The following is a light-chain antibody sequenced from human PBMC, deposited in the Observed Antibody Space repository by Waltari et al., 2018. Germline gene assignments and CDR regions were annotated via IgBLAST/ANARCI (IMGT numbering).Light chain of an antibody. Sequence: SYELKQSPSVSVSPGQTARITCPGDALPDQYAFWYQQKPGQAPVLVIYKDPVRPSVIPERFAGSSSRTTVTLTISGVQAEDEADYYCQSADSSGSLFGGGTKLTVL. CDR1: ALPDQY. CDR2: KDP. CDR3: QSADSSGSL. V-gene: IGLV3-25*03. J-gene: IGLJ2*01.